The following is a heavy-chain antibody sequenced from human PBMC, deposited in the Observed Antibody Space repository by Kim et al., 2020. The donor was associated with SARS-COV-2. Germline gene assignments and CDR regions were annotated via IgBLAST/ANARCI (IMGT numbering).Heavy chain of an antibody. D-gene: IGHD1-26*01. CDR3: VRGALGWRVCFDP. J-gene: IGHJ5*02. Sequence: GGSLRLSCAASGFTFSDYWMHWVRQGPGRGLVWVSRISTDGSSTTYADSVKGRFTISRDNAKDTVYLQMNSLRAEDTAVYFCVRGALGWRVCFDPCGQGT. CDR1: GFTFSDYW. V-gene: IGHV3-74*01. CDR2: ISTDGSST.